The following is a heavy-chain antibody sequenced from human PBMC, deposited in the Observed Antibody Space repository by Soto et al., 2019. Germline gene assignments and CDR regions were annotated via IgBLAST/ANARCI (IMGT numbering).Heavy chain of an antibody. J-gene: IGHJ6*02. Sequence: ESVKSCCKGAGYSCTSYWLSWVRQMPGKGLEWMGRIDPSDSYTNYSPSFQGHVTISADKSISTAYLQWSSLKASDTAMYYCARLYNTPYGMDVWGQGTTVTVSS. CDR1: GYSCTSYW. CDR3: ARLYNTPYGMDV. D-gene: IGHD1-20*01. CDR2: IDPSDSYT. V-gene: IGHV5-10-1*01.